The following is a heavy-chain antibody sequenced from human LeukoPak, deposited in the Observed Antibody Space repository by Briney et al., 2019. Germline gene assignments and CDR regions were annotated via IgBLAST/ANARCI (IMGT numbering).Heavy chain of an antibody. D-gene: IGHD5-24*01. CDR1: GYTFTGYY. CDR2: INPNSGGT. CDR3: ARDSEMATGYFDY. J-gene: IGHJ4*02. V-gene: IGHV1-2*02. Sequence: ASVKVSCKASGYTFTGYYMHWVRPAPGQGLEWMGWINPNSGGTNYAQKFQGRVTMTRDTSISTAYMELSRLRSDDTAVYYCARDSEMATGYFDYWGQGTLVTVSS.